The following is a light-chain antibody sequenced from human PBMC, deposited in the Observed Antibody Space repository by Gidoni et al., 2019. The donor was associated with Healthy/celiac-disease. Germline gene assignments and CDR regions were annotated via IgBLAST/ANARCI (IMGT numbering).Light chain of an antibody. CDR1: SRDVGGYNY. Sequence: QSALPQPASVSGSPGQSITISCTGTSRDVGGYNYVSWSQQHPGKAPKLMIYDVSNRPSGVSNRFSGSKSGNTASLTSSGLQAEDEADYYCSSYTSSSTLPWVFGGGTKLTVL. CDR2: DVS. V-gene: IGLV2-14*01. J-gene: IGLJ3*02. CDR3: SSYTSSSTLPWV.